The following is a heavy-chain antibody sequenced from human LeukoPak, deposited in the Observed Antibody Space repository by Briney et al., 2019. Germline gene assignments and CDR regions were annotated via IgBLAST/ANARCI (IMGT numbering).Heavy chain of an antibody. J-gene: IGHJ6*03. Sequence: ASVKVSCKASGYTFTSYGISWVRQAPGHELEWMGWISAYNGNTNYAQKLQGRVTMTTDTSTSTAYMELRSLRSDDTAVYYCARLYYYDSSGYYYNYYYYYMDVWGKGTTVTVSS. D-gene: IGHD3-22*01. V-gene: IGHV1-18*01. CDR3: ARLYYYDSSGYYYNYYYYYMDV. CDR1: GYTFTSYG. CDR2: ISAYNGNT.